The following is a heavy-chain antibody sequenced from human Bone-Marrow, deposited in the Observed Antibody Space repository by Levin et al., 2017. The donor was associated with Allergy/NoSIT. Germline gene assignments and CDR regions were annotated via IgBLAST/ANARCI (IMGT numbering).Heavy chain of an antibody. J-gene: IGHJ3*02. D-gene: IGHD4-17*01. CDR3: ARVFVDYVGAFDI. CDR2: ISYDGSNK. CDR1: GFTFSSYA. V-gene: IGHV3-30*04. Sequence: LSLTCAASGFTFSSYAMHWVRQAPGKGLEWVAVISYDGSNKYYADSVKGRFTISRDNSKNTLYLQMNSLRAEDTAVYYCARVFVDYVGAFDIWGQGTMVTVSS.